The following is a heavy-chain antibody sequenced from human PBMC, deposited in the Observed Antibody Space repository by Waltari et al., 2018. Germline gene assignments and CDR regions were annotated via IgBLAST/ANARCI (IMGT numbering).Heavy chain of an antibody. V-gene: IGHV3-15*01. D-gene: IGHD6-6*01. Sequence: SGLSVSNAWMGWVRQAPGKGLEWIGRLKSKSAGGTTDFAAPVQGRFTISRDDSKNTMNLQMNSLKTEDTAVYYCTTDRGISVRPLFDRWGRGTLVTVSS. CDR2: LKSKSAGGTT. CDR1: GLSVSNAW. J-gene: IGHJ5*02. CDR3: TTDRGISVRPLFDR.